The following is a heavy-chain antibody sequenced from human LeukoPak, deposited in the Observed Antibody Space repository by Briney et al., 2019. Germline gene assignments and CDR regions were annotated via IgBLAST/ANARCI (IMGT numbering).Heavy chain of an antibody. CDR1: GFNFSSYS. CDR2: ISNSGTYI. D-gene: IGHD6-19*01. CDR3: ARLQGDSGWYFFDY. Sequence: PGVSLRLSCEASGFNFSSYSMNWVRRAPGRGLECLSSISNSGTYIYYADSVKGRFTISRDNAKNSVYLQMNSLRAEDTALYYCARLQGDSGWYFFDYWGQGTLVTVSS. J-gene: IGHJ4*02. V-gene: IGHV3-21*01.